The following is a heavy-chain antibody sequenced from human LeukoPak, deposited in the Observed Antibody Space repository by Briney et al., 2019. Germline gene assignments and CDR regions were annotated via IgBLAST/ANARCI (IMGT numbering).Heavy chain of an antibody. D-gene: IGHD3-3*01. CDR1: GFSHSSYW. CDR3: AEAIFGVVYYYYMDV. CDR2: ISYDGNNK. V-gene: IGHV3-30*18. J-gene: IGHJ6*03. Sequence: GGSLRLSCVASGFSHSSYWMSWVRQAPGKGLEWVALISYDGNNKYYADSVKGRFTISRDNSKNTLYLQMNSLRAEDTAVYYCAEAIFGVVYYYYMDVWGKGTTVTVSS.